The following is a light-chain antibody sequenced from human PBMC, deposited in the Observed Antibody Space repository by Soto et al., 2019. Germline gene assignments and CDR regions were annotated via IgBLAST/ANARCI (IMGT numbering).Light chain of an antibody. Sequence: EVVLTQSPGTLSLSPGESATLSCRASQSVSSNYLAWYQQKPGQAPRLLIYGVSTRATGIPDRFSGSGSGTDFSLTISRLEPEDFALHYCQQSFTSPLTLGGGTKV. V-gene: IGKV3-20*01. CDR3: QQSFTSPLT. CDR2: GVS. J-gene: IGKJ4*01. CDR1: QSVSSNY.